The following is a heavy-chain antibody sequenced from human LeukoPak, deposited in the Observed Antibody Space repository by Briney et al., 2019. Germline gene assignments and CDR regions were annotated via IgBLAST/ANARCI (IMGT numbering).Heavy chain of an antibody. Sequence: PGGSLRLSCAASGFTFSSYGMHWVRQAPGKGLEWVAVISYDGSNKYYADSVKGRFTISRDNSKSTLYLQMNSLRAEDTAVYYCAKDALLLGGYSYGEFFDYWGQGTLVTVSS. J-gene: IGHJ4*02. CDR3: AKDALLLGGYSYGEFFDY. D-gene: IGHD5-18*01. V-gene: IGHV3-30*18. CDR2: ISYDGSNK. CDR1: GFTFSSYG.